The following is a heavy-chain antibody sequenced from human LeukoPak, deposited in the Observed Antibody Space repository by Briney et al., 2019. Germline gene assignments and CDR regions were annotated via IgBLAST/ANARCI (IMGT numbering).Heavy chain of an antibody. CDR2: INPSGGST. CDR1: GYTFTSYY. V-gene: IGHV1-46*01. J-gene: IGHJ5*02. Sequence: GASVKVSCTASGYTFTSYYMHWVRQAPGQGLEWMGIINPSGGSTSYAQKFQGRVTMTRDTSTSTVYMELSSLRSEDTAVYYCAGARIFGVALDPWGQGTLVTVSS. CDR3: AGARIFGVALDP. D-gene: IGHD3-3*02.